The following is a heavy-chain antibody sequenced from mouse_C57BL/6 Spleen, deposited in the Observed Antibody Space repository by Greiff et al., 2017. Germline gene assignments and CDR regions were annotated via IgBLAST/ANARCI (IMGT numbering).Heavy chain of an antibody. J-gene: IGHJ3*01. Sequence: EVQLQQSGPELVKPGASVKISCKASGYTFTDYYMNWVKQSHGKSLEWIGDINPNNGGTSYNQKFKGKATLTVDKSSSTAYMELRSLTSEDSAVYYCARSGYGPSGGFAYWGQGTLVTVSA. V-gene: IGHV1-26*01. D-gene: IGHD1-2*01. CDR3: ARSGYGPSGGFAY. CDR2: INPNNGGT. CDR1: GYTFTDYY.